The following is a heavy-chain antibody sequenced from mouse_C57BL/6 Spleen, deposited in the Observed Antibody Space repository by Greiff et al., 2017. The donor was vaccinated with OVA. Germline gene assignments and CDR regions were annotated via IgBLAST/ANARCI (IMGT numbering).Heavy chain of an antibody. CDR2: IYWDDDK. D-gene: IGHD1-1*01. CDR3: ARRSIPITTVVADWYFDV. V-gene: IGHV8-12*01. Sequence: ESGPGILQSSQTLSLTCSFSGFSLSTSGMGVSWIRQPSGKGLEWLAHIYWDDDKRYNPSLKSRLTISKDTSRNQVFLKITSVDTADTATYYCARRSIPITTVVADWYFDVWGTGTTVTVSS. J-gene: IGHJ1*03. CDR1: GFSLSTSGMG.